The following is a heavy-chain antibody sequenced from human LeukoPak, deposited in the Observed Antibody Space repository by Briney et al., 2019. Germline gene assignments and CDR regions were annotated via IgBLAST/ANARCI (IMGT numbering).Heavy chain of an antibody. CDR2: ITSSSKTI. Sequence: GGSLRLSCAASGFTFSSYWMHWVRQAPGKGLEWVSYITSSSKTIYYADSVKGRFTISRDNAKDSLYLQMNSLRGEDTAVYYCARGVYGDRVAFDCWGQGTLVSVSS. V-gene: IGHV3-48*04. CDR1: GFTFSSYW. CDR3: ARGVYGDRVAFDC. J-gene: IGHJ4*02. D-gene: IGHD4-17*01.